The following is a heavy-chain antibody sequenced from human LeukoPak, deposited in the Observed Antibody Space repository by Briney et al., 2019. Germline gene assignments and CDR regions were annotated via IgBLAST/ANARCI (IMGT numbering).Heavy chain of an antibody. J-gene: IGHJ4*02. CDR3: ARWDYYGSGSYGGVGY. CDR1: GYTFTSHH. V-gene: IGHV1-2*06. Sequence: ASVKVSCKASGYTFTSHHINWVRQAPGQGLEWMGRINPNSGGTNYAQKFQGRVTMTRDTSISTAYMELSRLRSDDTAVYYCARWDYYGSGSYGGVGYWGQGTLVTVSS. CDR2: INPNSGGT. D-gene: IGHD3-10*01.